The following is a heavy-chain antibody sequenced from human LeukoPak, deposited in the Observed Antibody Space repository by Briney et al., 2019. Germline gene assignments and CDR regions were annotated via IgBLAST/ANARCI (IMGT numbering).Heavy chain of an antibody. J-gene: IGHJ5*02. CDR1: GGSISSSSYY. V-gene: IGHV4-39*07. D-gene: IGHD2-2*01. Sequence: PSETLSLTCTVSGGSISSSSYYWGWIRQPPGKGLEWIGSIYYSGSTYYNPSLKSRVTISVDRSKNQFSLKLSSVTAADTAVYYCARDPGRVGWFDPWGQGTLVTVSS. CDR2: IYYSGST. CDR3: ARDPGRVGWFDP.